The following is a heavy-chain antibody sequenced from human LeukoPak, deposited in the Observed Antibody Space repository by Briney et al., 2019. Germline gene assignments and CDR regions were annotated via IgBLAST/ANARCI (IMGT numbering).Heavy chain of an antibody. J-gene: IGHJ4*02. CDR1: GFTFNNYA. V-gene: IGHV3-23*01. CDR2: IIDSGGST. CDR3: AKAAPPPSIVVDY. Sequence: GGSLRLSCAASGFTFNNYAMTWVRQAAGKGLEWVSTIIDSGGSTYYADSVKGRFTISRDISKNTLYLQMNSLRGEDTAVYYCAKAAPPPSIVVDYCGQGALVTVSS. D-gene: IGHD6-13*01.